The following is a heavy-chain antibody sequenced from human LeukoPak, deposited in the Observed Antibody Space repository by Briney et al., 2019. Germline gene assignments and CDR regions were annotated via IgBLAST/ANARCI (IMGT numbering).Heavy chain of an antibody. V-gene: IGHV3-30*03. CDR3: ARSPNYYDSSNLDY. D-gene: IGHD3-22*01. CDR1: GSTFSSYG. Sequence: PGRSLRLSCAASGSTFSSYGMHWVRQAPGKGLEWVAVISYDGSNKYYADSVKGRFTISRDNSKNTLYLQMNSLRAEDTAVYYCARSPNYYDSSNLDYWGQGTLVTVSS. J-gene: IGHJ4*02. CDR2: ISYDGSNK.